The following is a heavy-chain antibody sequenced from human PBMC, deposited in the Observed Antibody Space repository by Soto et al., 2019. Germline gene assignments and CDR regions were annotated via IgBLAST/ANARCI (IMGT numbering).Heavy chain of an antibody. Sequence: SETLSLTCTVSGGSISSYYWSWIRQPPGKGPEWIGYIYYSGSTNYNPSLKSRVTISVDTSKNQFSLKLSSVTAADTAVYYCARATLVGDAFDIWGQGTMVTVSS. CDR1: GGSISSYY. J-gene: IGHJ3*02. V-gene: IGHV4-59*01. CDR2: IYYSGST. CDR3: ARATLVGDAFDI.